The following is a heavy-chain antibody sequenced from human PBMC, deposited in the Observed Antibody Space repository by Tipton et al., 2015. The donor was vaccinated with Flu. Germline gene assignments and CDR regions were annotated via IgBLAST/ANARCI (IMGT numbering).Heavy chain of an antibody. CDR3: ARDLVQDYRDQYFGMDV. V-gene: IGHV4-59*02. D-gene: IGHD4-11*01. J-gene: IGHJ6*02. CDR2: IYYRGTT. Sequence: LSLTCTVSGGSVSPYYWNWVRQSPGKGLEWIGYIYYRGTTGYNPSLKSRVTISVDTSRNQFSLKLTSVTAADTAVYYCARDLVQDYRDQYFGMDVWGQGTTVTVSS. CDR1: GGSVSPYY.